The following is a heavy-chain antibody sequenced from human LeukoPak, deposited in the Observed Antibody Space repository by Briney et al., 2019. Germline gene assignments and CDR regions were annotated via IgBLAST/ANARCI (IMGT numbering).Heavy chain of an antibody. CDR3: ATPPGGDGYNRYDY. CDR1: GFTFTGYY. J-gene: IGHJ4*02. Sequence: GASVKVSCKASGFTFTGYYIHWVRQAPGQGLEWMGWIDPSSGGTNYAQNLQGRVTMTRDTSISTAYMELSRLRFDDTAVYYCATPPGGDGYNRYDYWGQGTLVTVSS. D-gene: IGHD5-24*01. CDR2: IDPSSGGT. V-gene: IGHV1-2*02.